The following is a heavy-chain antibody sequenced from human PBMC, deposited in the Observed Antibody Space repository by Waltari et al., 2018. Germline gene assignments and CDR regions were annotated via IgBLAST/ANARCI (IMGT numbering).Heavy chain of an antibody. CDR2: SRNKVDSDTI. CDR1: GFTFSYHL. V-gene: IGHV3-72*01. D-gene: IGHD6-19*01. Sequence: EVQLVESGGGLVQPGGYLRLSCVASGFTFSYHLMAWVRLAPGKGLEWVCGSRNKVDSDTIEYAPCVKDRFISSRDDSENALLLQIGSRKPEDTAGYYCARALDRNGWYNDYWGQGTLVTVSS. J-gene: IGHJ4*02. CDR3: ARALDRNGWYNDY.